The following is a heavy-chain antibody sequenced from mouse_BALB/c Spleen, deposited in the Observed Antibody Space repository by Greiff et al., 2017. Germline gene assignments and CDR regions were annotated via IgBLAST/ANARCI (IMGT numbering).Heavy chain of an antibody. J-gene: IGHJ4*01. Sequence: VQLQQSGPELVKPGASVKIPCKASGYTFTDYNMDWVKQSHGKSLEWIGDINPNNGGTIYNQKFKGKATLTVDKSSSTAYMELRSLTSEDTAVYYCARWLRRNYYAMDYWGQGTSVTVSS. CDR2: INPNNGGT. CDR1: GYTFTDYN. CDR3: ARWLRRNYYAMDY. V-gene: IGHV1-18*01. D-gene: IGHD2-2*01.